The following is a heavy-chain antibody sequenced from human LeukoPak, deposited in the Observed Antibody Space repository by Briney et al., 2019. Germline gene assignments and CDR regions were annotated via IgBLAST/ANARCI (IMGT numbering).Heavy chain of an antibody. CDR3: ARKDGDY. D-gene: IGHD2-15*01. V-gene: IGHV4-59*01. CDR2: IYNSGST. CDR1: GGSISSYH. J-gene: IGHJ4*02. Sequence: SETLSLTCTVSGGSISSYHWSWIRQPPVKGLEWIGYIYNSGSTNYNPSLKSRVTVSVDTSENQVSLKLSSVTAADTAVYYCARKDGDYWGQGILVTVSS.